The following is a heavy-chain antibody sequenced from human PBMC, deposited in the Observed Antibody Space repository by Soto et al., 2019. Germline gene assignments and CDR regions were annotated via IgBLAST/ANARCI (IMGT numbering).Heavy chain of an antibody. CDR3: AKDRTPGPKSGYYYGMDV. CDR2: ISYDGSNK. D-gene: IGHD2-15*01. Sequence: PGGSLRLSCAASGFTFSSYGMHWVRQAPGKGLEWVAVISYDGSNKYYADSVKGRFTISRDNSKNTLYLQMNSLRAEDTAVYYCAKDRTPGPKSGYYYGMDVWGQGTTVTVSS. V-gene: IGHV3-30*18. CDR1: GFTFSSYG. J-gene: IGHJ6*02.